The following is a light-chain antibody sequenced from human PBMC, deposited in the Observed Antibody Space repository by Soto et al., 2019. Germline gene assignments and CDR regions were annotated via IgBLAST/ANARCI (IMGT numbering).Light chain of an antibody. CDR2: GAS. Sequence: DIVLTQSPGTLCLSPGERATLSCRASQSVSSSYLAWYQQKPGQAPRLLIYGASSRATGIPDRFSGSGSGTDFTLTISRLEPEDSAVYYCQQHGTTFGQGTKVEIK. CDR3: QQHGTT. J-gene: IGKJ1*01. CDR1: QSVSSSY. V-gene: IGKV3-20*01.